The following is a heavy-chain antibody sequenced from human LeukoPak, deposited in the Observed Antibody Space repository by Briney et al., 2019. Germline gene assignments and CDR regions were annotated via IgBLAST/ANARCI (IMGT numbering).Heavy chain of an antibody. J-gene: IGHJ4*02. Sequence: SETLSLTCTVSGGSISSSSYYWGWIRQPPGKGLEWIGSIYYSGSTYYNPSLKSRVTISVDTSKNQFSLKLSSVTAADTAVYYCAREGPAMGQPFDYWGQGTLVTVSS. CDR2: IYYSGST. V-gene: IGHV4-39*07. D-gene: IGHD5-18*01. CDR1: GGSISSSSYY. CDR3: AREGPAMGQPFDY.